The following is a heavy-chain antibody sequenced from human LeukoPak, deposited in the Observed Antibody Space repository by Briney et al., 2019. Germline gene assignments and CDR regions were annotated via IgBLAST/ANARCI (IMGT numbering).Heavy chain of an antibody. Sequence: GGSLRLSCAASGFTFSRYWMSWVRQAPGKGLEWVANINQDGSEKYYVDSVKGRFTISRDNAKNSLYLQMNSLRAEETAVYYCARDADLGATIIGAFDIWSQERMVTVSS. CDR2: INQDGSEK. V-gene: IGHV3-7*01. CDR3: ARDADLGATIIGAFDI. CDR1: GFTFSRYW. D-gene: IGHD5-24*01. J-gene: IGHJ3*02.